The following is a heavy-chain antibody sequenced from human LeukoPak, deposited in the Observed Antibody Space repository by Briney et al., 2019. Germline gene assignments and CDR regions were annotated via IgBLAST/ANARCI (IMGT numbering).Heavy chain of an antibody. V-gene: IGHV3-64*01. CDR1: GFTFSSYA. CDR2: ISSNGGST. CDR3: ARGPQYYDFWSGYELDY. D-gene: IGHD3-3*01. J-gene: IGHJ4*02. Sequence: GGSLRLSCAASGFTFSSYAMHWVRQAPGKGLEYVSAISSNGGSTYYANSVKGRFTISRDNSKNTLYLQMGSLRAEDMAVYYCARGPQYYDFWSGYELDYWGQGTLVTVSS.